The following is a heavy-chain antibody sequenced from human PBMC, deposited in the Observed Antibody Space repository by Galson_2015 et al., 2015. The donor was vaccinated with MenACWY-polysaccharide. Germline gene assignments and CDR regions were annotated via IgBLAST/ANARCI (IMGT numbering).Heavy chain of an antibody. CDR2: TYYRSKWNN. Sequence: CAISGDSVSSDSAAWNWIRESPSRGLEWLGRTYYRSKWNNDYAVSVKSRIIITPDTSNNQVSLQLLSVTPEDTGVYFCAREPKQLPAPYSYYFFMDVWGKGTAV. J-gene: IGHJ6*03. V-gene: IGHV6-1*01. D-gene: IGHD2-2*01. CDR1: GDSVSSDSAA. CDR3: AREPKQLPAPYSYYFFMDV.